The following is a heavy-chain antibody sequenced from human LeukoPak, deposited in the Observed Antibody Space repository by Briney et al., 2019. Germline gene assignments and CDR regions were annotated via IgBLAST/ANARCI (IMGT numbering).Heavy chain of an antibody. CDR2: INHSGST. CDR1: GGSFSGYY. J-gene: IGHJ4*02. D-gene: IGHD2-2*01. Sequence: PSETLSLTCAVYGGSFSGYYWSWIRQPPGKGLEWIGEINHSGSTNYNPSLKSRVTISVDTSKNQFSLKLSSVTAADTAVYYCAREVSAARNFDYWGQGTLVTVSS. CDR3: AREVSAARNFDY. V-gene: IGHV4-34*01.